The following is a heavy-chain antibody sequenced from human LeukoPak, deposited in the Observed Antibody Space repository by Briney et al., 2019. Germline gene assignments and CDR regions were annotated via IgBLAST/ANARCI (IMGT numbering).Heavy chain of an antibody. CDR2: ISGSGSTI. V-gene: IGHV3-48*03. CDR1: GFTFSTYE. Sequence: GGSLRLSCAASGFTFSTYEINWVRQAPGKGLEWVSYISGSGSTIYYADSVKGRFTISRDNAKNPLYLQMTSLRPEDTAVYYCARGLVAYSYGFPRSNFDFWGQGTRVTVSS. J-gene: IGHJ4*02. D-gene: IGHD5-18*01. CDR3: ARGLVAYSYGFPRSNFDF.